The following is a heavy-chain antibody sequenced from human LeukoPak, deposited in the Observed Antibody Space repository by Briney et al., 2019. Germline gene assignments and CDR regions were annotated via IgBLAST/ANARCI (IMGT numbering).Heavy chain of an antibody. Sequence: GGSLRLSCAASGFTFSSYGMHWVRQALGKGLEWVAVISYDGSNKYYADSVKGRFTISRDNSKNTLYLQMNSLRAEDTAVYYCAKSGEKYGSGLYNWFDPWGQGTLVTVSS. J-gene: IGHJ5*02. CDR3: AKSGEKYGSGLYNWFDP. V-gene: IGHV3-30*18. CDR1: GFTFSSYG. D-gene: IGHD3-10*01. CDR2: ISYDGSNK.